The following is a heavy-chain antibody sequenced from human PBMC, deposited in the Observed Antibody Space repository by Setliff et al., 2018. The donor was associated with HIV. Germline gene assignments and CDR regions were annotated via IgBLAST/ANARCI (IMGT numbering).Heavy chain of an antibody. J-gene: IGHJ3*02. D-gene: IGHD2-15*01. CDR2: IYYSGST. Sequence: PSETLSLTCTVSGGSISSGDYYWSWIRQPPGKGLEWIGYIYYSGSTYYNPSLKSRVTISVDTSKNQFSLKLSSVTAADTAVYYCAGGWYQPDAFDIWGQGTMVTVSS. V-gene: IGHV4-30-4*08. CDR1: GGSISSGDYY. CDR3: AGGWYQPDAFDI.